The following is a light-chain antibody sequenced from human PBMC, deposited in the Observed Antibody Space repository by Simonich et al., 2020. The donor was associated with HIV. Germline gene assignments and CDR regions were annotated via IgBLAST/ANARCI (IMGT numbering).Light chain of an antibody. J-gene: IGLJ2*01. V-gene: IGLV2-14*01. Sequence: QSALTQPASVSGSPGQSITISCPGTHSDVGGYNYVAWYQPHPGKAPKLMIYDVSKRPSGVSNRFSASKSGNTASLTISGLQAKDEADYYCSSYTGSNTVVFGGGTKLTVL. CDR2: DVS. CDR3: SSYTGSNTVV. CDR1: HSDVGGYNY.